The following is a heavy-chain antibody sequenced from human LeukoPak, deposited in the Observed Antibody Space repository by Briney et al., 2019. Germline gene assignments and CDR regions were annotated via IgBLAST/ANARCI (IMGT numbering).Heavy chain of an antibody. Sequence: ASVKVSCKASGYTFTGCYMHWVRQAPGQGLEWMGWINPNSGGTNYAQKFQGWVTMTRDTSISTAYMELSRLRSDDTAVYYCASSRYGSTWFDPWGQGTLVTVSS. D-gene: IGHD3-10*01. CDR1: GYTFTGCY. V-gene: IGHV1-2*04. CDR3: ASSRYGSTWFDP. J-gene: IGHJ5*02. CDR2: INPNSGGT.